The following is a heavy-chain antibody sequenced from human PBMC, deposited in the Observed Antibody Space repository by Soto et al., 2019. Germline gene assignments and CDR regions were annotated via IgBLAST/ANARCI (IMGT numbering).Heavy chain of an antibody. V-gene: IGHV1-46*01. CDR2: INPSGGST. CDR3: ARDPTVTTYYYGMDV. Sequence: QVQLVQSGAEVKKPGASVKVSCKASGYTFTSYYMHWVRQAPGQGLEWMGIINPSGGSTSYAQKFQGRVTMTRDTSTSTVYMELSSLRSEDTAMYYCARDPTVTTYYYGMDVWGQGTTVTVSS. CDR1: GYTFTSYY. D-gene: IGHD4-4*01. J-gene: IGHJ6*02.